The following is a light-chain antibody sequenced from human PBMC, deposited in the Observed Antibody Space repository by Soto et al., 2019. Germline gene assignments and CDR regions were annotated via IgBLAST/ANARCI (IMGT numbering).Light chain of an antibody. CDR2: FDS. Sequence: SYEVTQPPSVSVAPGKTAKITCGGHNMESKSVHWYQQRPGQAPVLVISFDSDRPSGIPERFSGSNSGNTATLTISRVEAEDEADYYCQVWDSTSDHYVFGIGTKVTVL. V-gene: IGLV3-21*04. CDR3: QVWDSTSDHYV. CDR1: NMESKS. J-gene: IGLJ1*01.